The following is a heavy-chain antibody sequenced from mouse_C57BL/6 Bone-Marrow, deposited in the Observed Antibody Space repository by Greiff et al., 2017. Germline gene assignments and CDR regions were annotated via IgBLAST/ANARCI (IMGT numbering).Heavy chain of an antibody. V-gene: IGHV2-5*01. Sequence: VKLQQSGPGLVKPSQSLSITCTVSGFSLNSYGVHWVRQSPGKGLEWLGVIWRGGSTEYNAAFMSSLGITKDNSKSQVFFKMNSLQADDTALYYCATPTVAFAYWGQGTLVTVSA. CDR3: ATPTVAFAY. CDR1: GFSLNSYG. CDR2: IWRGGST. J-gene: IGHJ3*01.